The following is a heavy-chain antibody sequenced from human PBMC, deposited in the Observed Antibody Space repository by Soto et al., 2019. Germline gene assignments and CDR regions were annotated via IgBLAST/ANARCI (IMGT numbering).Heavy chain of an antibody. D-gene: IGHD3-10*01. CDR3: AMYYGHGQDY. CDR1: GASITNYY. V-gene: IGHV4-59*01. J-gene: IGHJ4*02. Sequence: QVQLHQSGPSLVKPSETLSLTCSVSGASITNYYCTWIRQSPGKGLECIGYIYYGGTSNYNSSLKGRVTVSVDMSTNQFSLTLNSVTAADTAVYYCAMYYGHGQDYWGQGPLVTVSS. CDR2: IYYGGTS.